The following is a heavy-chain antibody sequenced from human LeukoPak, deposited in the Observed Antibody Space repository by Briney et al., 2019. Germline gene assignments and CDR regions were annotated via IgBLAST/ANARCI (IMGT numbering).Heavy chain of an antibody. CDR1: GYTFTSYD. V-gene: IGHV1-69*13. J-gene: IGHJ4*02. Sequence: SVKVSCKASGYTFTSYDINWVRQATGQGLEWMGGIIPIFGTANYAQKFQGRVTITADESTSTAYMELSSLRSEDTAVYYCARLPLTDCSRVQCYFYFDYWGQGTLVTVSS. CDR3: ARLPLTDCSRVQCYFYFDY. D-gene: IGHD2-2*01. CDR2: IIPIFGTA.